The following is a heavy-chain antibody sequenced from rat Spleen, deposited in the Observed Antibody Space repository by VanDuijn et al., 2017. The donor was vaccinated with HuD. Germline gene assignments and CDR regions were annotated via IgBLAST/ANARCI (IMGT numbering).Heavy chain of an antibody. Sequence: EVQLVEDGGGLVQPGRSLKLSCAASGLTFRDYGMAWVRPAPPHGLEAVAYLCSYGGSTCYRDSVKGRFTISRDNAKSTLYLQMDSLRSEDTATYYCTTISPYYYSGDEGYVMDAWGQGASVTVSS. V-gene: IGHV5-27*01. CDR2: LCSYGGST. CDR3: TTISPYYYSGDEGYVMDA. CDR1: GLTFRDYG. D-gene: IGHD1-1*01. J-gene: IGHJ4*01.